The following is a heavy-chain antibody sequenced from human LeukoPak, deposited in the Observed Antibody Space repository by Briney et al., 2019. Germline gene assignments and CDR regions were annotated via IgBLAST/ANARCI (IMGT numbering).Heavy chain of an antibody. CDR2: INHSGST. CDR1: GGSFSGYY. V-gene: IGHV4-34*01. CDR3: ARGADCSGGSCELDY. Sequence: SETLSLTCAVYGGSFSGYYWSWIRQPPGKGLEWMGEINHSGSTNYNPSLKSRVTISVDTSKTQFSLKLSSVTAADTAVYYCARGADCSGGSCELDYWGQGTLVTVSS. D-gene: IGHD2-15*01. J-gene: IGHJ4*02.